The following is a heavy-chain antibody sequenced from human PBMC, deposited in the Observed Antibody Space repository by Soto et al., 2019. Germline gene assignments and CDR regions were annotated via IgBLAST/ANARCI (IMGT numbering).Heavy chain of an antibody. CDR1: GGTFSSYA. D-gene: IGHD5-18*01. Sequence: GASVKVSCKASGGTFSSYAISWVRQAPGQGLEWMGGIIPIFGTANYAQKFQGRVTITADKSTGTAYMELSSLRSEDTAVYYCARSESGTWIQLWFYWGQGTLVTVSS. CDR3: ARSESGTWIQLWFY. CDR2: IIPIFGTA. V-gene: IGHV1-69*06. J-gene: IGHJ4*02.